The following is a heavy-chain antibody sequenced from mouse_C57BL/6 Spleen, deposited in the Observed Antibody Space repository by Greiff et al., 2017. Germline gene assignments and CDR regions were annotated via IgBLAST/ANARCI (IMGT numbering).Heavy chain of an antibody. V-gene: IGHV5-15*01. CDR2: ISNLAYSI. J-gene: IGHJ3*01. CDR1: GFTFSDYG. Sequence: DVMLVESGGGLVQPGGSLKLSCAASGFTFSDYGMAWVRQAPRKGPEWVAFISNLAYSIYYADTVTGRFTISRENAKNTLYLEMSSLRSEDTAMYYCARHGLSSFAYWGQGTLVTVSA. CDR3: ARHGLSSFAY.